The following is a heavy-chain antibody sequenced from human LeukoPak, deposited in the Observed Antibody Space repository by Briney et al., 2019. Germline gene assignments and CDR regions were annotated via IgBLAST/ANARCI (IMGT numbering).Heavy chain of an antibody. CDR2: IKQDKSEE. V-gene: IGHV3-7*04. CDR1: GFTFSSYG. J-gene: IGHJ6*02. CDR3: VRGMDV. Sequence: GGSLRLSCAASGFTFSSYGMSWVRQAPGKGLEWVANIKQDKSEEYYVDSVRGRFTISRDNAKNSQYLQMNSLRVEDTAVYYCVRGMDVWGQGTTVTVSS.